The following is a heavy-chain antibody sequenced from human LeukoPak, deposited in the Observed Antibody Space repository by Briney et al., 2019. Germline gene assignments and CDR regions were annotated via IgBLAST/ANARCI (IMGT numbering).Heavy chain of an antibody. V-gene: IGHV3-74*03. CDR2: ISADGSRI. Sequence: PGGSLRLSCAASGLTFSRYGMHWVRQSAGKGLMWVSGISADGSRITYADSVKGRFTITRDNARSTLFLQMDSLRDEDAAVYYCVRGGGSSAYYYYFDYWGQGSLDTVS. CDR1: GLTFSRYG. CDR3: VRGGGSSAYYYYFDY. D-gene: IGHD6-19*01. J-gene: IGHJ4*02.